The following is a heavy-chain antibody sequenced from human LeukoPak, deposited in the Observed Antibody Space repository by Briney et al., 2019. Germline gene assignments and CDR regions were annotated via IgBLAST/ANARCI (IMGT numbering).Heavy chain of an antibody. J-gene: IGHJ6*02. D-gene: IGHD5-12*01. CDR3: ARSNGYASSYYYYGMDV. CDR2: INPSGGST. CDR1: GYTFTSYY. Sequence: GASAKVSCKASGYTFTSYYMHWVRQAPGQGLEWMGIINPSGGSTSYAQKFQGRVTMTRDTSTSTVYMELSSLRSEDTAVYYCARSNGYASSYYYYGMDVWGQGTTVTVSS. V-gene: IGHV1-46*01.